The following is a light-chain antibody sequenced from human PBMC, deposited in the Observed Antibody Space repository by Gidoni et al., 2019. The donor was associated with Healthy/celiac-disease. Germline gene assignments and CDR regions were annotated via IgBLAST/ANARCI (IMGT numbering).Light chain of an antibody. V-gene: IGKV1-6*01. J-gene: IGKJ1*01. Sequence: GDRVTITCRASQGIRNDLGWYQQKPGKAPKLLIYAASSLQSGVPSRFSGSGSGTDFTLTISSLQPEDFATYYCLQDYNYPRTFGQGTKVEIK. CDR1: QGIRND. CDR3: LQDYNYPRT. CDR2: AAS.